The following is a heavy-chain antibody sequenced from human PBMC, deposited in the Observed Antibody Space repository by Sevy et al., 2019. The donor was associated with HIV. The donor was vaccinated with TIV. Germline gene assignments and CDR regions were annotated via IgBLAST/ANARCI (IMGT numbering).Heavy chain of an antibody. CDR3: ARILLAAAKYGMGV. CDR2: INPNSGGT. D-gene: IGHD6-13*01. J-gene: IGHJ6*02. CDR1: GYTFTGYY. Sequence: ASVKVSCKASGYTFTGYYMHWVRQAPGQGLEWMGWINPNSGGTNYAQKFQGRVTMTRDTSISTAYMELSRLRSDDTAVYYCARILLAAAKYGMGVWGQGTTVTVSS. V-gene: IGHV1-2*02.